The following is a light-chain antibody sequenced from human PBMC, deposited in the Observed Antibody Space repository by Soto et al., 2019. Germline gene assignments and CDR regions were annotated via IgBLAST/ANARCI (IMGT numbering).Light chain of an antibody. V-gene: IGKV1D-16*01. J-gene: IGKJ1*01. CDR1: QGISTL. Sequence: DIQMTQSPYSVSASVGDRVTITCRASQGISTLLAWYQQKPGKGPKLLISAASSLQSGVPSRFSGSGSGTEFTLTISSLQPDDFATYYCQHYNSYSEAFGQGTKVDIK. CDR3: QHYNSYSEA. CDR2: AAS.